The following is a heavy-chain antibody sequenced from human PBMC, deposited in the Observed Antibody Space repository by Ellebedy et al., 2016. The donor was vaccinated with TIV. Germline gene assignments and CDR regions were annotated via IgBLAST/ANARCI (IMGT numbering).Heavy chain of an antibody. D-gene: IGHD3-9*01. Sequence: GESLKISCSASGPTFSSYDIHWVRQAPGKGLEWVSYISSSSSLKYYADSVRGRFSISRDNAKNSVYLQMNSLRDEDTAVYYCASYDWSTGLDVWGQGTTVTVSS. V-gene: IGHV3-48*02. CDR3: ASYDWSTGLDV. J-gene: IGHJ6*02. CDR1: GPTFSSYD. CDR2: ISSSSSLK.